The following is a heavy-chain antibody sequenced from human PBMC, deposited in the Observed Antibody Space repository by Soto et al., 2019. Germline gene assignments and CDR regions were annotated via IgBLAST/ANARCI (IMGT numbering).Heavy chain of an antibody. CDR1: GCSISSGGYY. CDR3: ATEGDSEAFDI. Sequence: PXETLSLTCTVAGCSISSGGYYWSWIRQHPGKGLEWIGYIYYSGSTYYNPSLKSRVTISVDTSKNQFSLKLSSVTAADTAVYYCATEGDSEAFDIWGQGTMVTVSS. J-gene: IGHJ3*02. CDR2: IYYSGST. V-gene: IGHV4-31*03.